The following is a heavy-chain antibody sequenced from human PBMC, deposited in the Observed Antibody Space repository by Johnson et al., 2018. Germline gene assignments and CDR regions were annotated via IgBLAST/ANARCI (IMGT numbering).Heavy chain of an antibody. Sequence: VQLVQSGGGLVQPGGSLRLSCAASGFTVSSNYMSWVRQAPGKGLEWVSVIYSGGSTYYADSVKGRFTISRDNSKNTLYLQMNSLRAEATAVYYCARVGDFTPYYYYYMDVWGKGTTVTVSS. CDR2: IYSGGST. J-gene: IGHJ6*03. CDR1: GFTVSSNY. CDR3: ARVGDFTPYYYYYMDV. D-gene: IGHD3-10*01. V-gene: IGHV3-66*02.